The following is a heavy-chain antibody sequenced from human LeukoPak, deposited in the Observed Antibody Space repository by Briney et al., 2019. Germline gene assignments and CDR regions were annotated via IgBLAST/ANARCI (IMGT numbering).Heavy chain of an antibody. J-gene: IGHJ4*02. CDR1: GFTFSSYG. V-gene: IGHV3-33*06. CDR3: AKDGGYGSGSYYPDY. Sequence: GGSLRLSCAASGFTFSSYGMHWVRQAPGKGLEWLAVIWYDGSNKYYAASVKGRFTISRDNSKNTLYLQMNSLRAEDTAVYYCAKDGGYGSGSYYPDYWGQGTLVTVSS. D-gene: IGHD3-10*01. CDR2: IWYDGSNK.